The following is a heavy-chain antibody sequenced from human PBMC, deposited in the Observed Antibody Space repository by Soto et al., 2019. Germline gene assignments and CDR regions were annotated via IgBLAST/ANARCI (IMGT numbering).Heavy chain of an antibody. V-gene: IGHV3-33*01. CDR2: IWYDGSNK. J-gene: IGHJ6*02. D-gene: IGHD2-15*01. CDR1: GFTFSSYG. CDR3: ARDQSRYCSGGSCYFFGYYYGMDV. Sequence: QVQLVESGGGVVQPGRSLRLSCAASGFTFSSYGMHWVRQAPGKGLAWVAVIWYDGSNKYYADSVKGRFTISRDNSKNTLYLQMNSLRAEDTAVYYCARDQSRYCSGGSCYFFGYYYGMDVWGQGTTVTVSS.